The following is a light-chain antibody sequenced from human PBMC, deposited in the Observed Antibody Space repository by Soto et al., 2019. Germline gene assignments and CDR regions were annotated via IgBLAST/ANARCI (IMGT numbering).Light chain of an antibody. Sequence: DIQLTQSPSFLSASVGDRVTITCRASQGISSYLAWYQQKPGKAPKVLIYGASTLQSGVPSRFSGSGSGTEFTLTISSLQPEDFATYDCQHLNFYPWTFGQGTKVEIK. J-gene: IGKJ1*01. CDR1: QGISSY. CDR3: QHLNFYPWT. V-gene: IGKV1-9*01. CDR2: GAS.